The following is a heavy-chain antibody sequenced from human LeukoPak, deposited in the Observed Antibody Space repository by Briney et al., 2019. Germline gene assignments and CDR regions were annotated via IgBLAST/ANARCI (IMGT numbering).Heavy chain of an antibody. J-gene: IGHJ4*02. CDR2: INTYNGNT. CDR1: GYTFASYG. CDR3: ARGPSGSDY. Sequence: ASVKVSCKASGYTFASYGISWVRQAPGQGLEWMGWINTYNGNTNYAQKFQGRVTMTRDTSINTAYMDLSSLRSDDTAVYYCARGPSGSDYWGQGTLVTVSS. V-gene: IGHV1-18*01. D-gene: IGHD3-10*01.